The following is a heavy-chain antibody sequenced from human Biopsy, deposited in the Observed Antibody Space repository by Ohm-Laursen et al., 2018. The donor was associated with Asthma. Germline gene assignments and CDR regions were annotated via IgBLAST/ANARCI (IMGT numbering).Heavy chain of an antibody. J-gene: IGHJ4*02. D-gene: IGHD2-2*01. CDR2: INSVFGTT. V-gene: IGHV1-69*13. CDR1: GGTFNTYV. CDR3: ARKAGSCISRTCYSLDF. Sequence: ASVRVSCKSLGGTFNTYVIGWVRQAPGQGLEWMGGINSVFGTTTYPQKFQDRVTITADDSTSTVYMESSSLRSEDTAVYYCARKAGSCISRTCYSLDFWGQGTLVTVSS.